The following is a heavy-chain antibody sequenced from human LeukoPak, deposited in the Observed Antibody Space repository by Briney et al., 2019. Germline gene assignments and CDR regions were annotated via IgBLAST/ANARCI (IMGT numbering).Heavy chain of an antibody. D-gene: IGHD3-3*01. V-gene: IGHV3-23*01. CDR3: APSVLSSFDY. CDR1: GFTFSSYW. J-gene: IGHJ4*02. Sequence: GGSLRLSCAASGFTFSSYWMSWVRQAPGKGLEWVSSISGRGDHIYYADSVKGRFTISRDNSKNTLYLQMNSLRAEDTAVYYCAPSVLSSFDYWGQGTLVIVSS. CDR2: ISGRGDHI.